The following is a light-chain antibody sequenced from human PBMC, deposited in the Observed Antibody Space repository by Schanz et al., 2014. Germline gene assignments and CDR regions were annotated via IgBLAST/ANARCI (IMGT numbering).Light chain of an antibody. J-gene: IGLJ2*01. Sequence: QSALTQPASVSGSPGQSITISCTGTSSDVGVYNYVSWYQQLPGKAPKLMIYDASNRPSGVSNRFSGSKSGYTASLTISGLQAEDEADYYCSSYTTSNTVVFGGGTKVTVL. CDR1: SSDVGVYNY. V-gene: IGLV2-14*01. CDR3: SSYTTSNTVV. CDR2: DAS.